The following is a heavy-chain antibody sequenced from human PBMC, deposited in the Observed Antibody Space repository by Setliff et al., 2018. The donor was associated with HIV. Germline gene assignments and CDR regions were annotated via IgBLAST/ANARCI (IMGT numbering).Heavy chain of an antibody. CDR1: RFDFNNYW. CDR3: VRAAAGLDI. Sequence: GGSLRLSCAASRFDFNNYWMCWVRQAPGKGLEWVGRTRNKANGYITEYGASVQGRFTISRDNSKDSLSLQMNNLKAEDTAVYYCVRAAAGLDIWSQGSRVTVSS. CDR2: TRNKANGYIT. V-gene: IGHV3-72*01. J-gene: IGHJ4*02.